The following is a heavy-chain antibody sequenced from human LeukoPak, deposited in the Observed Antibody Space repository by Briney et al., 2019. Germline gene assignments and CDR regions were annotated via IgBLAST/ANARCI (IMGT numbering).Heavy chain of an antibody. V-gene: IGHV4-59*01. CDR1: GGSISSYY. CDR2: IYYSGST. J-gene: IGHJ4*02. CDR3: ARGELGIAAG. D-gene: IGHD6-25*01. Sequence: SETLSLNCTVSGGSISSYYWSWIRPPPRTGLEWIGYIYYSGSTNYNPSLKSRVTISVDTSKNQFSLKLSSVTAADTAVYYCARGELGIAAGWGQGTLVTVSS.